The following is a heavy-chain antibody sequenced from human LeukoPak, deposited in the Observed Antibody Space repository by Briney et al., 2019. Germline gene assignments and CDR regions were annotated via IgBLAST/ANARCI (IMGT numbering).Heavy chain of an antibody. CDR1: GFTFSAYS. J-gene: IGHJ3*02. Sequence: GGSLRLSCAASGFTFSAYSMNWVRQAPGKGLEWVSSISSSSSYMYYADSVKGRLTISRDNAKTSLYLQMNSLRAEDTAVYYCAREGYYYGFDIWGQGTVVTVSS. CDR2: ISSSSSYM. D-gene: IGHD3-10*01. V-gene: IGHV3-21*01. CDR3: AREGYYYGFDI.